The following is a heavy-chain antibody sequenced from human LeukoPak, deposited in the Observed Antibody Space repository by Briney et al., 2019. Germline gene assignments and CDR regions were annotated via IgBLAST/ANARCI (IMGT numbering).Heavy chain of an antibody. D-gene: IGHD1-7*01. CDR1: GESFSGYN. J-gene: IGHJ4*02. CDR3: ARYITGTFRAFDY. CDR2: INHSGST. Sequence: PSETLSLTCAVYGESFSGYNWTWVRQPPGKGLEWIGEINHSGSTNYNPSLKSRVTISVDTSKNQFSLKLSSVTAADTAVYYCARYITGTFRAFDYWGQGTLVTVSS. V-gene: IGHV4-34*01.